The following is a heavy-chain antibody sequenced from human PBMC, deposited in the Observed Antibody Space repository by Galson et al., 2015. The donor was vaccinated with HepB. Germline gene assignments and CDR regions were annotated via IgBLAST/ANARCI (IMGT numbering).Heavy chain of an antibody. CDR1: GYSFTTYW. CDR2: IYPGDSDT. CDR3: TGVPPYSGTYLDY. D-gene: IGHD1-26*01. V-gene: IGHV5-51*03. J-gene: IGHJ4*02. Sequence: QSGAEVKTPGESLKISCKGSGYSFTTYWIGWVRQMPGKGLEWMGIIYPGDSDTRYSPSFQGQVTISADKSISIAYLQWSSLKASDTAMYYCTGVPPYSGTYLDYWGQGTLVTVSS.